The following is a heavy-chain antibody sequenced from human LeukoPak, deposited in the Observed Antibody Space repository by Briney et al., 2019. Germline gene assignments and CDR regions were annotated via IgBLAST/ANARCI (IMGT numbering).Heavy chain of an antibody. CDR1: GGSISSYY. CDR3: ARELYCSSTSCPSQH. V-gene: IGHV4-4*07. CDR2: IYTSGST. J-gene: IGHJ1*01. D-gene: IGHD2-2*01. Sequence: SETLSLTCTVSGGSISSYYWSWIRQPAGRGLEWIGRIYTSGSTNYNPSLKSRVTMSVDTSKNQFSLKLSSVTAADTAVYYCARELYCSSTSCPSQHWGQGTLVTVSS.